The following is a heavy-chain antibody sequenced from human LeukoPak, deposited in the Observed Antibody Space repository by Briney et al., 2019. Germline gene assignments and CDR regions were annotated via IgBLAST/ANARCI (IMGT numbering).Heavy chain of an antibody. V-gene: IGHV3-74*01. CDR2: ISSDGSDT. J-gene: IGHJ4*02. Sequence: GSLRLSCAASGFSFSNYWMHWVRQAPGKGLVWVSRISSDGSDTIYADSVKGRFTMSRDNAKNTLYLQMNSLTAEDTALYYCASGRRAATGAGYYFDYWGQGTLVTVSS. CDR1: GFSFSNYW. CDR3: ASGRRAATGAGYYFDY. D-gene: IGHD6-13*01.